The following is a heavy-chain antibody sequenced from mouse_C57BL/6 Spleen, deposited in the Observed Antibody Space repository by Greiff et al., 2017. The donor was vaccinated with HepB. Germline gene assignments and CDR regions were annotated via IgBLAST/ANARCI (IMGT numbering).Heavy chain of an antibody. CDR1: GYTFTSYW. CDR3: ARDDYDDSVCAD. D-gene: IGHD2-4*01. J-gene: IGHJ3*01. CDR2: IDPSDSET. Sequence: QVQLQQPGAELVRPGSSVKLSCKASGYTFTSYWMHWVKQRPIQGLEWIGNIDPSDSETHYNQKFKDKATLTVDKSSSTAYMQLSSRTSEDSAVYYCARDDYDDSVCADWGQGTRVTVSA. V-gene: IGHV1-52*01.